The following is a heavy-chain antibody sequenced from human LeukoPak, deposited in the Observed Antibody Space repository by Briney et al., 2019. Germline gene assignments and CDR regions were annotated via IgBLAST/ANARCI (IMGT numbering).Heavy chain of an antibody. J-gene: IGHJ6*02. D-gene: IGHD6-13*01. CDR2: LYYTGST. CDR3: ARVLGSSWETYYYYYGMDV. CDR1: GGSISSSVYY. Sequence: PSETLSLTCTVSGGSISSSVYYWGWIRQPPGKGLEWIGSLYYTGSTYYNPSLKSRVTISVDTSKNQFSLKLSSVTAADTAVYYCARVLGSSWETYYYYYGMDVWGQGTTVTVSS. V-gene: IGHV4-39*07.